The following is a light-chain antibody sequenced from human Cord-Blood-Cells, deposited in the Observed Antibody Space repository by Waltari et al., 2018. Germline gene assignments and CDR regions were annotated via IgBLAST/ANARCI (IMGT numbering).Light chain of an antibody. J-gene: IGLJ2*01. CDR1: KLGDKY. CDR3: QAWDSSTALV. CDR2: QDS. V-gene: IGLV3-1*01. Sequence: SYELTQPPSVSVSPGQTASITCSGDKLGDKYACWYQQKPGQSTALVIYQDSKRPSGIPERFSGSNSGNTATLTISGTQAMDEADYYCQAWDSSTALVFGGGTKLTVL.